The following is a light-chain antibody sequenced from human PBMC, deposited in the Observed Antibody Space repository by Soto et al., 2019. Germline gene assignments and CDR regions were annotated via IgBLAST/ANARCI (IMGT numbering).Light chain of an antibody. CDR3: QKYGTTPLT. CDR1: QSVSSNY. J-gene: IGKJ4*01. CDR2: DAS. V-gene: IGKV3D-20*01. Sequence: IVLPPSPATLSLSPGERSTLACCSSQSVSSNYLAWYQQKPGLAPRLLIYDASSRATGIPDRVSGSGSGTDFTLTISRLEPEDFAVYYCQKYGTTPLTFGGRTNVDIK.